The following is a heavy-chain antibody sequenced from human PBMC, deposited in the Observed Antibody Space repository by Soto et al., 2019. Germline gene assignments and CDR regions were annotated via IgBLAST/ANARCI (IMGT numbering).Heavy chain of an antibody. CDR3: ARDPPPPDY. J-gene: IGHJ4*02. CDR1: GYTFASYA. CDR2: ISAYNGNT. V-gene: IGHV1-18*01. Sequence: ASVKVSCKTSGYTFASYAISWMRQAPGQGLEWMGWISAYNGNTNYAQKLQGRVTMTTDTSTSTAYMELRSLRSDDTAVYYCARDPPPPDYWGQGTLVNVS.